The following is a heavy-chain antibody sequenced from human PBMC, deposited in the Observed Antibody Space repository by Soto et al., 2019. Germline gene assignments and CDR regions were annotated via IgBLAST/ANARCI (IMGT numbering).Heavy chain of an antibody. V-gene: IGHV1-18*04. CDR1: GYTFTSNS. D-gene: IGHD3-16*02. CDR3: ARVWGSYRAPSGGAGFDP. Sequence: QVQLVQSGAELKKPGASVKVSCAASGYTFTSNSITRVRQAPGQGLKGRGWISAYNGETSYAEKFQGRLTMTTDTSTSTAYMELRSLRSDDTAVYYCARVWGSYRAPSGGAGFDPWGQGTLVTVSS. CDR2: ISAYNGET. J-gene: IGHJ5*02.